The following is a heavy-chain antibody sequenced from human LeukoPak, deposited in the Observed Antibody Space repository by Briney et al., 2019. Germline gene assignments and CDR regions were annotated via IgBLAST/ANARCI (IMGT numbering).Heavy chain of an antibody. CDR1: GFTVSSNY. CDR2: IYSGGST. J-gene: IGHJ4*02. D-gene: IGHD1-26*01. CDR3: ARDHGYSGLDY. Sequence: GGSLRLSCAASGFTVSSNYMSWVRQAPGKGLEWDSVIYSGGSTYYADSVKGRFTISRDNSKNTLYLQMNSLRAEDTAVYYCARDHGYSGLDYWGQGTLVTVSS. V-gene: IGHV3-53*01.